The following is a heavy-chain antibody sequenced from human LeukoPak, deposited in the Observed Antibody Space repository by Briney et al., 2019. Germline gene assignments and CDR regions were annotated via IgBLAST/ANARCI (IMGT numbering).Heavy chain of an antibody. D-gene: IGHD6-19*01. V-gene: IGHV3-53*01. CDR1: GFTVSSNY. J-gene: IGHJ4*02. Sequence: PGGSLRLSCAASGFTVSSNYMSWVRQAPGKGLEWVSVIYSGGSTYYADSVKGRFTISRDNSKNRLYLQMNSLRAEDTAVYYCARDYPSLVGTIDYWGQGTLVTVSS. CDR2: IYSGGST. CDR3: ARDYPSLVGTIDY.